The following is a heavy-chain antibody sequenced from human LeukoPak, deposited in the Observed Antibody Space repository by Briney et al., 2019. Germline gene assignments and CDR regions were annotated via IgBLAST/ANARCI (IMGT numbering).Heavy chain of an antibody. Sequence: PGGSLRLSCAASGFTFSSYWMSWVRQAPGKGLEWVSAIIGSGASTYYADSVKGRFTISRDNSKNTLYLQMNSLRAEDTAVYYCAKPSNYYDSSGYYQYYFDYWGQGTLVTVSS. J-gene: IGHJ4*02. V-gene: IGHV3-23*01. CDR3: AKPSNYYDSSGYYQYYFDY. D-gene: IGHD3-22*01. CDR1: GFTFSSYW. CDR2: IIGSGAST.